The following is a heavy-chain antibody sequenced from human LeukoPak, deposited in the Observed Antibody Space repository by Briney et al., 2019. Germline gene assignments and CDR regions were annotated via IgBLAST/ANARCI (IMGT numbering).Heavy chain of an antibody. Sequence: PGGSLRLSCAASGFTVSSNYMSWVRQAPGKGLEWVSVIYSGGSTYYADSVKGRFTISRDNSKNTLYLQMNSLRAEDTAVYYCARTVYGSGSYLSYYYGMDVWGQGTTVTVSS. D-gene: IGHD3-10*01. J-gene: IGHJ6*02. V-gene: IGHV3-53*01. CDR2: IYSGGST. CDR1: GFTVSSNY. CDR3: ARTVYGSGSYLSYYYGMDV.